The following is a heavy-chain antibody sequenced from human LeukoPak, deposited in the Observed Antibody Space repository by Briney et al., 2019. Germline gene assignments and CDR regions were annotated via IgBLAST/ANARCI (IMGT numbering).Heavy chain of an antibody. J-gene: IGHJ4*02. V-gene: IGHV4-30-4*01. CDR3: ARVRYYDNSGYS. D-gene: IGHD3-22*01. Sequence: SQTLSLTCTVSGGSISSGDYYWSWIRQPPGKGLEWIGYIYYTGHTYYNPSLKSRVTVSVDMSKNQFSLKLNSVTAADTAVYYCARVRYYDNSGYSWGQGTLVTVSS. CDR1: GGSISSGDYY. CDR2: IYYTGHT.